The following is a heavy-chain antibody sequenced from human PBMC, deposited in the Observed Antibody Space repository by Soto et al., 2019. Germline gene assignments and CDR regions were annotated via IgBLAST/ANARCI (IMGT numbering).Heavy chain of an antibody. CDR3: ARDNPYTNSFGNWFDP. Sequence: QVQLVQSGAEVKKPGSSVKVSCRASGDSFSHYAVNWLRQAPGRGLEWLGGIIPVFGTVNYAQKFQGRVTITADESTSTAYMELNRLRSEDTAVYYCARDNPYTNSFGNWFDPWGQGTLVIVS. CDR2: IIPVFGTV. CDR1: GDSFSHYA. V-gene: IGHV1-69*01. J-gene: IGHJ5*02. D-gene: IGHD6-13*01.